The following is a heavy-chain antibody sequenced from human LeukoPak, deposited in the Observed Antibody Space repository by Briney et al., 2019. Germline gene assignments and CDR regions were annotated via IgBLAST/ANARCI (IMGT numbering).Heavy chain of an antibody. Sequence: ASVKVSCKASGYTFTSYDINWVRQATGQGLEWMGWMNPNSGNTGYAQKFQGRVTMARNTSISTAYMELSSLRSEDTAVYYCARGGIAVAGTDWFDPWGQGTLVTVSS. D-gene: IGHD6-19*01. J-gene: IGHJ5*02. CDR2: MNPNSGNT. V-gene: IGHV1-8*01. CDR1: GYTFTSYD. CDR3: ARGGIAVAGTDWFDP.